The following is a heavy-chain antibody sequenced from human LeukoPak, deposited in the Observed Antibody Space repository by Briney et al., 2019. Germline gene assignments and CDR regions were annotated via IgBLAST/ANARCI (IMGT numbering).Heavy chain of an antibody. CDR1: GFTFSSYG. V-gene: IGHV3-33*01. J-gene: IGHJ6*02. Sequence: GGSLRLSCAASGFTFSSYGMHWVRQAPGKGLEWVAVIWYDGSNKYYADSVKGRFTISRDNSKNTLYLQMNSLRAEDTAVYYCARDHGLYYYYGTDVWGQGTTVTVSS. CDR2: IWYDGSNK. CDR3: ARDHGLYYYYGTDV. D-gene: IGHD5-24*01.